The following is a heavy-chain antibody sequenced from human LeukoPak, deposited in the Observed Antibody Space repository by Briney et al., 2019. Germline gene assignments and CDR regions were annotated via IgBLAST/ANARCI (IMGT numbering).Heavy chain of an antibody. D-gene: IGHD3-3*01. V-gene: IGHV3-30*09. CDR2: ISYDANIGSNK. CDR1: GFTFSRYA. J-gene: IGHJ4*02. Sequence: PGGSLRLSCATSGFTFSRYAMHWVRQAPGKGLEWVALISYDANIGSNKYYADSMKGRFAISRDNSKNTLYLQMNSLRAEDTAVYYCARDGGYDFWSGYYQDYWGQGTLVTVSS. CDR3: ARDGGYDFWSGYYQDY.